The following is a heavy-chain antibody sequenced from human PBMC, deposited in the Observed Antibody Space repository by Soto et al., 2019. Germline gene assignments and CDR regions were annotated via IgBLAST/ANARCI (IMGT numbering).Heavy chain of an antibody. D-gene: IGHD1-26*01. Sequence: SQTLSLTCAICGDSVSNNGATWNWIRQSPSRGLEWLGRAYYRSRWQYDYAPSVGSRITINPDTSKNHFSLQLSSVTPEDTAVYYCARDPPDFNSGFDSWGQGSLVTVSS. CDR3: ARDPPDFNSGFDS. CDR1: GDSVSNNGAT. CDR2: AYYRSRWQY. V-gene: IGHV6-1*01. J-gene: IGHJ4*02.